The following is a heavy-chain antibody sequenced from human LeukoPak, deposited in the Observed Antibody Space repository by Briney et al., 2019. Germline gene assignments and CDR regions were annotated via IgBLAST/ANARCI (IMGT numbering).Heavy chain of an antibody. D-gene: IGHD3-3*01. Sequence: QPGGSLRLSCAASGFTFSSYAMSWVRQAPGKGLEWVSGISWNSGSIGYADSVKGRFTISRDNAKNSLYLQMNSLRAEDMALYYCAKDVDFWSGFDYWGQGTLVTVSS. CDR3: AKDVDFWSGFDY. CDR2: ISWNSGSI. CDR1: GFTFSSYA. V-gene: IGHV3-9*03. J-gene: IGHJ4*02.